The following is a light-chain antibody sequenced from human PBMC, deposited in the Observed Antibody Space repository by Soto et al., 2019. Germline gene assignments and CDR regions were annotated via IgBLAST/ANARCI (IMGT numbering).Light chain of an antibody. Sequence: QSVLPQTPSVSGTPGQTVTISCSGSSSNIGRNYVYWYQQLPGAALKLLMYSHNIRPSGVPDRFSASTSGTSASLVISGLRSEDEADYHCATWDDDVSGVVFGGGTKLTVL. CDR2: SHN. CDR3: ATWDDDVSGVV. CDR1: SSNIGRNY. V-gene: IGLV1-47*02. J-gene: IGLJ2*01.